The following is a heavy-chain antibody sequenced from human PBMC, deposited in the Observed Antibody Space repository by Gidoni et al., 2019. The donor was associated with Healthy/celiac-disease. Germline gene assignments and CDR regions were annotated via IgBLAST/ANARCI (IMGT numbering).Heavy chain of an antibody. CDR1: GGTFSSYA. Sequence: QVQLVQSGAEVKKPGSSVKVSCKVSGGTFSSYAISWVRQAPGQGLEWMGGIIPIFGIANYAQKFQGRVTITADKSTSTAYMELSSLRSEDTAVYYCARRRTARTSRAHDAFDIWGQGTMVTVSS. D-gene: IGHD6-6*01. J-gene: IGHJ3*02. CDR2: IIPIFGIA. CDR3: ARRRTARTSRAHDAFDI. V-gene: IGHV1-69*17.